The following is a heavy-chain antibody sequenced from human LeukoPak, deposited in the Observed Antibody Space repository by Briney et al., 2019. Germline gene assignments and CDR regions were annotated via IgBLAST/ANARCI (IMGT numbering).Heavy chain of an antibody. Sequence: GGSLRLSCVASGFTSSDYVVSWVRQAPGKGLEWVSGSSGTGGKTYYADSVKGRFTISRDNSKNTLYLQMNSLRAEDTAVYYCAKEATITTQYHFYGMDLWGQGTTVTVSS. J-gene: IGHJ6*02. CDR2: SSGTGGKT. CDR1: GFTSSDYV. CDR3: AKEATITTQYHFYGMDL. D-gene: IGHD5-24*01. V-gene: IGHV3-23*01.